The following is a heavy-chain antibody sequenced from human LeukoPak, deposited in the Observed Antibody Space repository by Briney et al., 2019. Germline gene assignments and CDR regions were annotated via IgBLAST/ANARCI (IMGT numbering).Heavy chain of an antibody. CDR2: IVSNGGST. CDR3: VKDDRYFYGSGSPS. CDR1: GFTFSSYA. V-gene: IGHV3-64D*06. Sequence: PGGSLRLSCSASGFTFSSYAMYWVRQAPGKGLEYVSAIVSNGGSTYYADSVKGRFTISRDNSKNTLYLQMSSLRAEDTALYYCVKDDRYFYGSGSPSWGQGTLVTVSS. J-gene: IGHJ5*02. D-gene: IGHD3-10*01.